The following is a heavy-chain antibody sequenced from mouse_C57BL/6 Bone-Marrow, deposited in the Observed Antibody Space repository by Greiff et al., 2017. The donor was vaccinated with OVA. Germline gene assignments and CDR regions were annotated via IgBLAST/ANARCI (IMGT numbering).Heavy chain of an antibody. Sequence: EVQLVESGAGLVKPGGSLKLSCAASGFTFSSYAMSWVRQTPEKRLEWVAYISSGGDYIYYADTVKGRFTISRDNARNTLYLQMSSLKSEDTAMYYCTRGVYDYVFAYWGQGTLVTVSA. D-gene: IGHD2-4*01. V-gene: IGHV5-9-1*02. J-gene: IGHJ3*01. CDR1: GFTFSSYA. CDR2: ISSGGDYI. CDR3: TRGVYDYVFAY.